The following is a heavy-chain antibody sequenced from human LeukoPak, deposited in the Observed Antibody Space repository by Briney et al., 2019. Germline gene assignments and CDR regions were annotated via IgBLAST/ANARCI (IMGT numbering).Heavy chain of an antibody. CDR2: INHSGST. Sequence: PSETLSLTCAVYGGSFSGYYWSWIRQPPGKGLQWIGEINHSGSTNYNPSLKSRVTISVDTSKNQFSLKLSSVTAADTAVYYCARGSTAAAGTGVWFDPGGQGTLVTVSS. J-gene: IGHJ5*02. D-gene: IGHD6-13*01. CDR1: GGSFSGYY. V-gene: IGHV4-34*01. CDR3: ARGSTAAAGTGVWFDP.